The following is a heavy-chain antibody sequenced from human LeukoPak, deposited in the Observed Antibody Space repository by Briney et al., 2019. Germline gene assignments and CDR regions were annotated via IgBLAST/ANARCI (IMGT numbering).Heavy chain of an antibody. J-gene: IGHJ6*03. D-gene: IGHD2-2*01. CDR2: IYYSGST. CDR1: GGSISSYY. V-gene: IGHV4-59*01. Sequence: KTSETLSLTCTVSGGSISSYYWSWIRQPPGKGLEWIGYIYYSGSTNYNPSLKSRVTISVDTSKNQFSLKLSSVTAADTAVYYCARGVVPAAPYYMDVWGKGTTVTISS. CDR3: ARGVVPAAPYYMDV.